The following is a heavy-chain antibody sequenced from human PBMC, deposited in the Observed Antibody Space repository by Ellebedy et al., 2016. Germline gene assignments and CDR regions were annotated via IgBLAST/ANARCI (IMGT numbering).Heavy chain of an antibody. D-gene: IGHD3-22*01. Sequence: SETLSLTCTVSGGSISRSNYCWGWIRQPPGTGPEWIGSLDYSGTTSYNPSLRSQVAISLDTSSHQFSLRLNSVTAADTAVYYCARDNDSNKWFYYWGQGALVTVSS. CDR3: ARDNDSNKWFYY. V-gene: IGHV4-39*07. CDR2: LDYSGTT. J-gene: IGHJ4*02. CDR1: GGSISRSNYC.